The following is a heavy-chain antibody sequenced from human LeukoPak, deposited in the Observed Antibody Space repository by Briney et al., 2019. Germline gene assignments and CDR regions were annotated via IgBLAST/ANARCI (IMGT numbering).Heavy chain of an antibody. V-gene: IGHV4-59*01. CDR3: ARSVVTLYWYFDL. Sequence: SETLSLTCTVSGGSIRSYYWSWIRQPPGKGLEWIGYMYYSGSTNYNPSLKSRVTISLDTSKNQFSLKLSSVTTADTAVYYCARSVVTLYWYFDLWGRGTLVTVSS. D-gene: IGHD4-23*01. CDR1: GGSIRSYY. J-gene: IGHJ2*01. CDR2: MYYSGST.